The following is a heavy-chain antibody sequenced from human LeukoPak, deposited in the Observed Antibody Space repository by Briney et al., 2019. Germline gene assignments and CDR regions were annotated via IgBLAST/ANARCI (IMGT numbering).Heavy chain of an antibody. CDR1: GGSFSGYY. D-gene: IGHD3-9*01. J-gene: IGHJ5*02. CDR3: ARDLPYNYDILTGYLRWFDP. CDR2: INHSGST. V-gene: IGHV4-34*01. Sequence: SETLSLTCAVYGGSFSGYYWSRIRQPPGKGLEWIGEINHSGSTNYNPSLKSRVTISVDTSKNQFSLKLSSVTAADTAVYYCARDLPYNYDILTGYLRWFDPWGQGTLVTVSS.